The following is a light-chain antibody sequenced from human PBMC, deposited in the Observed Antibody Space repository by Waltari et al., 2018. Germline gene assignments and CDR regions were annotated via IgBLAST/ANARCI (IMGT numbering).Light chain of an antibody. CDR3: QQYNSYSLLT. J-gene: IGKJ4*01. CDR2: KAS. CDR1: QSISNW. Sequence: TLSASVGDRFTITCRASQSISNWLAWYQQKPGKAPKLLIYKASTLESGVPSRFSGSGSGTEFTLTISSLQPDDFATYYCQQYNSYSLLTFGGGTKVEIK. V-gene: IGKV1-5*03.